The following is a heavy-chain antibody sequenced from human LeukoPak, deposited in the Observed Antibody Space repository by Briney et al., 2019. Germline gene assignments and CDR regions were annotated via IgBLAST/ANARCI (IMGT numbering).Heavy chain of an antibody. D-gene: IGHD1-1*01. Sequence: PGGSLRLSCAASGFTFASYGMSWVRQAPGKGLEWVSAISGSGGRTYYADSVKGRFTISRDNSKNTLYLQMNSLRAEDTAVYYCARVRLGGAFDMWGQGTMVTVSS. CDR1: GFTFASYG. CDR3: ARVRLGGAFDM. V-gene: IGHV3-23*01. CDR2: ISGSGGRT. J-gene: IGHJ3*02.